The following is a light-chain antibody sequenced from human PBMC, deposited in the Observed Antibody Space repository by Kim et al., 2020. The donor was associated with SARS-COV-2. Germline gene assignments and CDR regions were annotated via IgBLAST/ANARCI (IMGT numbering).Light chain of an antibody. Sequence: AAVGDRGTITCRASQGISNYLAWYQQKPGEVPQLLIYEASALQSGVPSRFSGSGSGTDFTLTIGGLQPEDVATYYCQNYNSAPRTFGQGTKVDIK. J-gene: IGKJ1*01. CDR1: QGISNY. CDR2: EAS. CDR3: QNYNSAPRT. V-gene: IGKV1-27*01.